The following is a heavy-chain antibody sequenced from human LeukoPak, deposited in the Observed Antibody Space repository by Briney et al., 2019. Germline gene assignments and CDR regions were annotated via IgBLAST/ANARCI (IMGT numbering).Heavy chain of an antibody. Sequence: GGSLRLSCAASGFTVSSNYMSWVRQAPGKGLEWVSVIYSGGSTYYADSVKGRFTISRDNSKNTLYLQMNSLGAEDTAVYYCARERYSSGWYSDYWGQGTLVTVSS. CDR3: ARERYSSGWYSDY. CDR1: GFTVSSNY. CDR2: IYSGGST. V-gene: IGHV3-66*02. J-gene: IGHJ4*02. D-gene: IGHD6-19*01.